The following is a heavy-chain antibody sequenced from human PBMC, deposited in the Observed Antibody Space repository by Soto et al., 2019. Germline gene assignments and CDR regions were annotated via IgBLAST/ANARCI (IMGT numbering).Heavy chain of an antibody. D-gene: IGHD2-15*01. CDR3: ARGCSGGSCYRGGLFNYFDY. Sequence: ASVKVSCKASGYTFTSYAMHWVRQAPGQRLEWMGWINAGNGNTKYSQKFQGRVTITRDTSASTAYMELSSLRSEDTAVYYCARGCSGGSCYRGGLFNYFDYWGQGTLVTVSS. V-gene: IGHV1-3*01. CDR1: GYTFTSYA. CDR2: INAGNGNT. J-gene: IGHJ4*02.